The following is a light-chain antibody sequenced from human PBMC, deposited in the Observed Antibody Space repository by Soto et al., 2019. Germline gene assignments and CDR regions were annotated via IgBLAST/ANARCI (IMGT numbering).Light chain of an antibody. CDR2: MAS. Sequence: DIQMTQSPSTLSASVGDRVTLTCWASESISNWLAWYQQKPGKAPKLLIYMASTLETGVPSRFSGSGSGAEFTLTISSLQPDDFATYYCQQYKSFPWTFGQGAKVEI. CDR1: ESISNW. J-gene: IGKJ1*01. V-gene: IGKV1-5*03. CDR3: QQYKSFPWT.